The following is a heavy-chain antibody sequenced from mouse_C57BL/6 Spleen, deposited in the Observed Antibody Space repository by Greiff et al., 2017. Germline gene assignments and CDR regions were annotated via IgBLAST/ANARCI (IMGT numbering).Heavy chain of an antibody. CDR1: GYTFTSYW. Sequence: VQLQQPGAELVKPGASVKMSCKASGYTFTSYWITWVKQRPGQGLEWIGDIYPGSGSTNYNEKFKSKATLTVDTSSSTAYMQLSSLTSEDSAVYYCERSGSYYSNSAWFAYWGQGTLVTVSA. CDR3: ERSGSYYSNSAWFAY. V-gene: IGHV1-55*01. J-gene: IGHJ3*01. CDR2: IYPGSGST. D-gene: IGHD2-5*01.